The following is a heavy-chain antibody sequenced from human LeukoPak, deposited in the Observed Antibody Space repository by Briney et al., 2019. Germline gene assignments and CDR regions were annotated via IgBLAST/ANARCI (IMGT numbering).Heavy chain of an antibody. CDR1: GGSISSYY. D-gene: IGHD6-25*01. CDR3: ARHVVAARDAFDI. CDR2: MYNSGNT. Sequence: SETLSLTCTVSGGSISSYYWSWLRQPPGKGLEWIGYMYNSGNTNYNPSLKSRVTISADTSKNEFSLKLTSVTAADTAVYYCARHVVAARDAFDIWGQGTMVTVSS. J-gene: IGHJ3*02. V-gene: IGHV4-59*08.